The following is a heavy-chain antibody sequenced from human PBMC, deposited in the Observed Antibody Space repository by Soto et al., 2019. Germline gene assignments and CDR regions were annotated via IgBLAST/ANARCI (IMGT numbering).Heavy chain of an antibody. CDR1: SDSMSSYD. D-gene: IGHD3-9*01. Sequence: SDTLSITCPVSSDSMSSYDWTLIRQPPGRGLECIGYIYHSGITNYNPSLKSRVTISLDTSKNQFSLRLSSVTAADTAVYYCARMSLFYFFDSWGQGTLVTVSS. CDR3: ARMSLFYFFDS. V-gene: IGHV4-59*07. J-gene: IGHJ4*02. CDR2: IYHSGIT.